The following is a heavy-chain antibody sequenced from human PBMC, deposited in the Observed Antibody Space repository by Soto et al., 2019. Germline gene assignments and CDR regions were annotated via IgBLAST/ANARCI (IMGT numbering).Heavy chain of an antibody. V-gene: IGHV3-23*01. CDR1: GFTFSSYA. D-gene: IGHD6-19*01. CDR2: ISGSGGST. J-gene: IGHJ4*02. CDR3: APHRDGYSSGWYY. Sequence: EVQLLESGGGLVQPGGSLRLYCAASGFTFSSYAMSWVRQAPGKGLEWVSAISGSGGSTYYADSVKGRFTISRDNSKNTLDLQMNSLRAEDTAVYYCAPHRDGYSSGWYYWGQGTLVTVSA.